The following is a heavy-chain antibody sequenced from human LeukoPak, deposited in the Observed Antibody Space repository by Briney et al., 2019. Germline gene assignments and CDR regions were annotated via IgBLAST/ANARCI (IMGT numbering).Heavy chain of an antibody. CDR3: AGGRLVATSKAVAIDY. J-gene: IGHJ4*02. Sequence: PGGSLRLSCAASGFTFSNSWLHWVRQAPGKGLVWVSRINERGSSTSYADSVKGRFTISRDNAKNTLYLQMNNLRADDTAVYCCAGGRLVATSKAVAIDYWGQGTLVTVSS. CDR1: GFTFSNSW. V-gene: IGHV3-74*01. CDR2: INERGSST. D-gene: IGHD5-12*01.